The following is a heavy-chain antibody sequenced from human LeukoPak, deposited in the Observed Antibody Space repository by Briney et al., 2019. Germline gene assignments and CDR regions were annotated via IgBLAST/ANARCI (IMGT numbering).Heavy chain of an antibody. Sequence: ASVKVSCKASGYTFTSYDINWVRQATGQGLEWMGWMNPNSGNTNYAQKLQGRVTMTTDTSTSTAYMELRSLRSDDTAVYYCARDYSSSWYGGGGSDWGQGTLVTVSS. J-gene: IGHJ4*02. V-gene: IGHV1-18*01. CDR3: ARDYSSSWYGGGGSD. D-gene: IGHD6-13*01. CDR2: MNPNSGNT. CDR1: GYTFTSYD.